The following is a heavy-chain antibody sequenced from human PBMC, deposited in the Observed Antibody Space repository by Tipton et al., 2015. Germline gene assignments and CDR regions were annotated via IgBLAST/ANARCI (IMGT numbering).Heavy chain of an antibody. CDR2: INPSSGSR. V-gene: IGHV1-46*03. CDR3: ARAGYFDNSGNYYDVFDI. CDR1: GYSFTSQY. Sequence: QLVQSRPEVKKPGASVKVSCKASGYSFTSQYIHWVRQAPGQGPEWMGIINPSSGSRNSAQKFQGRLTMTRDTSTSTVFMELSSLKSEDTAVYYCARAGYFDNSGNYYDVFDIWGQGTMVTVSS. J-gene: IGHJ3*02. D-gene: IGHD3-22*01.